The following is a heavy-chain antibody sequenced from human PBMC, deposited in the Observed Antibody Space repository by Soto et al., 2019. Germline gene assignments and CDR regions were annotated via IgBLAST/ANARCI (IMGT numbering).Heavy chain of an antibody. D-gene: IGHD3-22*01. CDR1: GYSIISDYS. CDR2: IFHSGST. Sequence: PSETLSLTCAVSGYSIISDYSWGLIRQPPGKGLEWLGSIFHSGSTYYNPSLKSRVTISLDTSQNHFSLKLSSVTAADTAVYYCARENYYDGSGYYYYFDYWGHGTLVTVSS. J-gene: IGHJ4*01. V-gene: IGHV4-38-2*02. CDR3: ARENYYDGSGYYYYFDY.